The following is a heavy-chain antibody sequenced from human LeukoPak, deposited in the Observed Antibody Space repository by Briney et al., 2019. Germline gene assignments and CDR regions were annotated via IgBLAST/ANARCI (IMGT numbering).Heavy chain of an antibody. CDR2: IYYSGST. CDR1: GGSISSYY. J-gene: IGHJ5*02. V-gene: IGHV4-59*12. D-gene: IGHD3-16*01. CDR3: ARANIGDWSDP. Sequence: SETLSLTCTVSGGSISSYYWSWIRQPPGKGLEWIGYIYYSGSTNYNPSLKSRVTISVDTSKNQFSLKLSSVTAADTAVYYCARANIGDWSDPWGQGTLVTVSS.